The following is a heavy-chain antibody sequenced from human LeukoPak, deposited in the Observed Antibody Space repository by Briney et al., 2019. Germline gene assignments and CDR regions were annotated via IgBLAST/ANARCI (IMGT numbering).Heavy chain of an antibody. D-gene: IGHD6-19*01. CDR1: GGSFSGYY. V-gene: IGHV4-34*01. CDR2: INHSGST. Sequence: SETLSLTCAVFGGSFSGYYWSWIRQPPGKGLEWIGEINHSGSTYYNPSLKSRLTMSVDTSKSQFSLELSSVTAADTAIYYCARNLYSSGWHPFDYWGQGTLVTVSS. CDR3: ARNLYSSGWHPFDY. J-gene: IGHJ4*02.